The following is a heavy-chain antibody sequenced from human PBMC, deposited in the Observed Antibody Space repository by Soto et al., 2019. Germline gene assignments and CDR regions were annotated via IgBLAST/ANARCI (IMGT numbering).Heavy chain of an antibody. CDR3: ARDSTGGSYYDYGMDV. CDR2: ISYDGSNK. D-gene: IGHD7-27*01. Sequence: GGSLRLSCAASGFTFSSYGMHWVRQAPGKGLEWVAVISYDGSNKYYADSVKGRFTISRDNSKNTLYLQMNSLRAEDTAEYYCARDSTGGSYYDYGMDVWGHGTTVTVSS. J-gene: IGHJ6*02. CDR1: GFTFSSYG. V-gene: IGHV3-30*03.